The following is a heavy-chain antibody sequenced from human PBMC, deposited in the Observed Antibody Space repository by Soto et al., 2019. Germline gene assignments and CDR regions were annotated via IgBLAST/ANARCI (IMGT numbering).Heavy chain of an antibody. J-gene: IGHJ4*02. V-gene: IGHV4-61*01. Sequence: SXETLSLTCTVSGCSVSSGSYYWSWIRQPPGKGLEWIGYIYYSGSTNYNPSLKSRVTISVDTSKNQFSLRLSSVTAADTAVYYCARVPTYYYDSSGYSVDYWGQGTLVTVSS. CDR1: GCSVSSGSYY. CDR2: IYYSGST. D-gene: IGHD3-22*01. CDR3: ARVPTYYYDSSGYSVDY.